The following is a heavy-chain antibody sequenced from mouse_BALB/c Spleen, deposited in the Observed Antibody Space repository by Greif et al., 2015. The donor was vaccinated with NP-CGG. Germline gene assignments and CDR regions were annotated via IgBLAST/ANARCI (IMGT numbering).Heavy chain of an antibody. V-gene: IGHV1-14*01. CDR3: ARGRFAY. Sequence: VQLQQSGPELEKPGASVKISCKASGYTFTGYNMNWVKQKPGQGLEWIGYINPYNDGTKYNEKFKGKATLTSDKSSSTAYMELSSLTSEDSAVYYCARGRFAYWGQGTLVTVSA. CDR2: INPYNDGT. J-gene: IGHJ3*01. CDR1: GYTFTGYN.